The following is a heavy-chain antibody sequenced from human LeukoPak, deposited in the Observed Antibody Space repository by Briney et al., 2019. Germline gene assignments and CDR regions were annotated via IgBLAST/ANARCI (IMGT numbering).Heavy chain of an antibody. J-gene: IGHJ4*02. D-gene: IGHD3-3*01. CDR1: GGSISSYY. Sequence: SETLSLTCTVSGGSISSYYWSWIRQPPGKGLELIGYIYTSGSTNYNPSLKSRVTISVDTSKNQFSLKLSSVTAANTAVYYCARAEEIAIFGVVFDYWGQGTLVTVSS. CDR3: ARAEEIAIFGVVFDY. CDR2: IYTSGST. V-gene: IGHV4-4*09.